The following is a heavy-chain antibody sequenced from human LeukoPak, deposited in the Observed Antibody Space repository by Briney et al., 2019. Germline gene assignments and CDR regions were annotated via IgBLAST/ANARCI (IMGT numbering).Heavy chain of an antibody. V-gene: IGHV1-24*01. CDR1: GYTLNEMS. CDR3: AKWSPLRFLDLADY. Sequence: ASVKVSFKVSGYTLNEMSMHWVRQSPGKGPEWMGGFAPEDGGIIYAQNFQGRVTMTEDTSIDIAYMELSSLKSEETALYYCAKWSPLRFLDLADYWGQGTLVTVSS. J-gene: IGHJ4*02. CDR2: FAPEDGGI. D-gene: IGHD3-3*01.